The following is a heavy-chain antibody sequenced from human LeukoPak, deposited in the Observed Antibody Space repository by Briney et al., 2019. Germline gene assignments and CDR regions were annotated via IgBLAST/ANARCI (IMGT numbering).Heavy chain of an antibody. CDR3: AKSFRSGWYRGVIDY. Sequence: GGSLRLSCAASGFTFNSYGMHWVRQTPGKGLEWVAFVQYDGSNEYYADSVKGRFTISRDNSKNTLHLQMNSLRAEDTAVYYCAKSFRSGWYRGVIDYWGQGTLVTVSS. D-gene: IGHD6-13*01. J-gene: IGHJ4*02. V-gene: IGHV3-30*02. CDR2: VQYDGSNE. CDR1: GFTFNSYG.